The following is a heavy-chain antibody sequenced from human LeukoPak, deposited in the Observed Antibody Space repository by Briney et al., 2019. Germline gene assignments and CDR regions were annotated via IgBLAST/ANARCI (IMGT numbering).Heavy chain of an antibody. Sequence: PSETLSLTCAVSGYSISSGYYWGWIRQPPGKGLEWIGSIYHSGSTYSNPSLKSRVTISVDTSKNQFSLKLSSVTAADTAVYYCARTDTAMVDYWGQGTLVTVSS. CDR3: ARTDTAMVDY. D-gene: IGHD5-18*01. V-gene: IGHV4-38-2*01. CDR1: GYSISSGYY. CDR2: IYHSGST. J-gene: IGHJ4*02.